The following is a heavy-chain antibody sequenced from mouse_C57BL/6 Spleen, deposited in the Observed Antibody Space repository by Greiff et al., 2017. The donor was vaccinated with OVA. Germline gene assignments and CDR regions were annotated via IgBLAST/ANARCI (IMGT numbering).Heavy chain of an antibody. CDR2: INPNNGGT. Sequence: EVQLVESGPELVKPGASVKIPCKASGYTFTDYNMDWVKQSHGKSLEWIGDINPNNGGTIYTQKFKGKATLTVDKSSSTAYMELRSLTSEDTAVYYGARFDSSGYGFAYWGKGTLVTVSA. J-gene: IGHJ3*01. D-gene: IGHD3-2*02. V-gene: IGHV1-18*01. CDR3: ARFDSSGYGFAY. CDR1: GYTFTDYN.